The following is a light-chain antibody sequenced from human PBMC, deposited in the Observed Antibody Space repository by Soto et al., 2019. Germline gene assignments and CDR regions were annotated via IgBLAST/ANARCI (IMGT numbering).Light chain of an antibody. CDR2: EVT. Sequence: QSVLTQPASASGSPGQSITISCTGTSSDVGGYDYVSWYQQHPGTAPRLIIFEVTNRPSGVSNRFSGSKSGNTASLTISGLQAEDEADYYCTSYTSSSTQVFGTGTKVTV. V-gene: IGLV2-14*01. CDR3: TSYTSSSTQV. J-gene: IGLJ1*01. CDR1: SSDVGGYDY.